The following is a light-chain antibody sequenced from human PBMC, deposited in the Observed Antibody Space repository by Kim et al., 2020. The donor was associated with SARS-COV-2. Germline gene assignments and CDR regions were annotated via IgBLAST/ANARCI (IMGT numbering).Light chain of an antibody. Sequence: PGDRATLSCGASQSVDSNSLAWYQQRPGLAPRLLIYDASTRATGVPDRFSGSGSGTDFTLTISRLEPEDFAMYYCQQYGRSRTFGQGTKVEIK. V-gene: IGKV3D-20*01. J-gene: IGKJ1*01. CDR3: QQYGRSRT. CDR1: QSVDSNS. CDR2: DAS.